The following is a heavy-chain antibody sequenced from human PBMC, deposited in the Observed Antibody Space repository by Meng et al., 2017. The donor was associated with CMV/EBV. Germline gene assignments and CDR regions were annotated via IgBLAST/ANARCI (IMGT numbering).Heavy chain of an antibody. J-gene: IGHJ6*02. CDR3: ARESRGYCSSTSCYWGDGMDV. V-gene: IGHV4-34*01. CDR1: GGSFSGYY. CDR2: INHSGST. Sequence: GSLRLSCAVYGGSFSGYYWSWIRQPPGKGLEWIGEINHSGSTNYNPSLKSRVTISVDTSKNQFSLKLSSVTAADTAVYYCARESRGYCSSTSCYWGDGMDVWGQGTTVTVSS. D-gene: IGHD2-2*01.